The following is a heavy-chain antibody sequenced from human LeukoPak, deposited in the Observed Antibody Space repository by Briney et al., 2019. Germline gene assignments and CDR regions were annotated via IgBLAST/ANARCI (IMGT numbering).Heavy chain of an antibody. V-gene: IGHV3-23*01. CDR2: ISGSGDST. CDR1: GFTFRSYG. CDR3: ARGASKVTTLVWIRYYYYYMDV. J-gene: IGHJ6*03. Sequence: GGTLRLSCAASGFTFRSYGMSWVRQAPGKGLEWVSGISGSGDSTYYADSVKGRFTISRDNSKNTLYLQMNSLRVEDTAVYYCARGASKVTTLVWIRYYYYYMDVWGKGTTVTVSS. D-gene: IGHD4-17*01.